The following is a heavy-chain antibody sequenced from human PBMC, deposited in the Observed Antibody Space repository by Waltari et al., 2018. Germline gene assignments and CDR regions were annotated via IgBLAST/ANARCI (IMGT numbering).Heavy chain of an antibody. CDR1: GGAISSHH. J-gene: IGHJ6*03. CDR3: ARHLRVTSDMDV. V-gene: IGHV4-59*11. CDR2: IYYSGST. Sequence: QVQLQESGPGRVKPSETLSLTCTVSGGAISSHHWRWIRQPPGKGLEWIGYIYYSGSTNYNPSLNSRVTISVDTSKNQFSLKLSSVTAADTAVYYCARHLRVTSDMDVWGKGTTVTVSS. D-gene: IGHD4-4*01.